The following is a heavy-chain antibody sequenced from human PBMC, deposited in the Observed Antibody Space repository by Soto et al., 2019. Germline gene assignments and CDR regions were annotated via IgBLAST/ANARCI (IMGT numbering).Heavy chain of an antibody. CDR3: AHRLYGDFVFDY. Sequence: QITLKESGPTLVKPTQTLTLTCSFSGFSLSTIGVGVGWIRQPPGKALEWLALIYWDDDKRYSPSLKSRLTIXKXXSKNQVVLIMTNMDPVDTATYYCAHRLYGDFVFDYWGQGTLVTVSS. V-gene: IGHV2-5*02. J-gene: IGHJ4*02. CDR1: GFSLSTIGVG. CDR2: IYWDDDK. D-gene: IGHD4-17*01.